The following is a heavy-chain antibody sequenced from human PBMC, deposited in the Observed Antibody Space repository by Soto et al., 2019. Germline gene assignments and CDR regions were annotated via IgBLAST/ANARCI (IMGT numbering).Heavy chain of an antibody. CDR2: IKQDGSEK. J-gene: IGHJ6*02. Sequence: EVQLVASGGGLVQPGGSLRLSCAASGFTFSNYWMSWVRQAPVKGLEWVGNIKQDGSEKNYVDFVEGRFTISRDNAKNSLYLQVNSLRVEDTAVYYCARIASTGRGWDVWGQGTTVVVSS. CDR3: ARIASTGRGWDV. CDR1: GFTFSNYW. D-gene: IGHD6-13*01. V-gene: IGHV3-7*01.